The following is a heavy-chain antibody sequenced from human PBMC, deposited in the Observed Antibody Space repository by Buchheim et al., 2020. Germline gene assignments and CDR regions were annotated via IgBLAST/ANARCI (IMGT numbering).Heavy chain of an antibody. CDR3: AKRSQYFVVVPADYGMDV. D-gene: IGHD2-2*01. J-gene: IGHJ6*02. Sequence: EVQLVESGGGLVQPGGSLRLSCAASGFTFSSYAMSWVRQAPGKGLEWVSAISGSGGSTYYADSVKGRFTISRDNSKNTLSLQMNSLRAEDTAVYYCAKRSQYFVVVPADYGMDVWGQGTT. V-gene: IGHV3-23*04. CDR2: ISGSGGST. CDR1: GFTFSSYA.